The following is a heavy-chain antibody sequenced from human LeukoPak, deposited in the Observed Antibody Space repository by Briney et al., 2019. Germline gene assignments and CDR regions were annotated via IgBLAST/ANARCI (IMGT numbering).Heavy chain of an antibody. CDR2: ISGSGDTT. Sequence: GGSLRLSCVASGFTFKNYAMTWVRQAPGKGLEWVSGISGSGDTTYYADSGKGRFTISRDNSKNTLYLQMTTPRADDTAVYYCANAGSDTMRGYWGQGTPVTVSS. CDR3: ANAGSDTMRGY. D-gene: IGHD3-22*01. CDR1: GFTFKNYA. J-gene: IGHJ4*02. V-gene: IGHV3-23*01.